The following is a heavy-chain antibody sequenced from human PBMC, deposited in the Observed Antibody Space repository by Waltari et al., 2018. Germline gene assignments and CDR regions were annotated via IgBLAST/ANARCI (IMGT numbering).Heavy chain of an antibody. J-gene: IGHJ5*02. CDR2: ISAYNSNT. Sequence: QIQLVQSGGEVKKHGASVNVSCKASGYMFRNFGIFWVRQAPGQGLEYMGWISAYNSNTNYAQNFQGILTLTTDTSASTSYMELSSLTSDDTAVHFCARDRRDDNNSVRWLDPWGQGTLVTVSS. CDR3: ARDRRDDNNSVRWLDP. CDR1: GYMFRNFG. V-gene: IGHV1-18*01. D-gene: IGHD1-1*01.